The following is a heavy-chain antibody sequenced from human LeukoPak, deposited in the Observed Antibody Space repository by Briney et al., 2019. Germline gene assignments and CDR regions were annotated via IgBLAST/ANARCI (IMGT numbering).Heavy chain of an antibody. CDR2: MNPNSGNT. J-gene: IGHJ4*02. CDR3: ARSLRNPYYYDSSGYELGVFDY. V-gene: IGHV1-8*02. Sequence: ASVKVSCKASGYTFTSYDINWVRQATGQGLEWMGWMNPNSGNTGYAQKFQGRVTMTRNTSISTAYMELSSLRSEDTAVYYCARSLRNPYYYDSSGYELGVFDYWGQGTLVTVSS. CDR1: GYTFTSYD. D-gene: IGHD3-22*01.